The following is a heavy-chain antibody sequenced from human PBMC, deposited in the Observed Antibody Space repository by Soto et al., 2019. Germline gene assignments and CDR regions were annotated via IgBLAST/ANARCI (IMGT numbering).Heavy chain of an antibody. CDR2: ISADDGET. CDR1: GYSFITYG. D-gene: IGHD1-20*01. V-gene: IGHV1-18*01. J-gene: IGHJ5*02. CDR3: ARDPSQPRYNSRGGGLDP. Sequence: QVQLVQSGTEVKKPGASVKVSCKASGYSFITYGISWVRQAPGQGLEWMGWISADDGETNYAQKLQDRVTMTTDTYPTTAYLELRSLRSDDTAVYYCARDPSQPRYNSRGGGLDPWGQGTLVTVSS.